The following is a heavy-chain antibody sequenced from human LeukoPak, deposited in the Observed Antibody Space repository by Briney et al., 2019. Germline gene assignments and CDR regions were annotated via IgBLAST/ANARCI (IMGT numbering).Heavy chain of an antibody. D-gene: IGHD3-10*01. CDR1: GFPFSSYW. CDR3: ARWRSSYEWSIFDY. V-gene: IGHV3-7*01. J-gene: IGHJ4*02. CDR2: IKQDGSEK. Sequence: GGSLRLSCAGSGFPFSSYWMNWVRQAPGKGLEWVANIKQDGSEKYYVDSVKGRFTISRDNAKNSLYLQMNSLRAEDTAVYYCARWRSSYEWSIFDYWGQGTLVTVSS.